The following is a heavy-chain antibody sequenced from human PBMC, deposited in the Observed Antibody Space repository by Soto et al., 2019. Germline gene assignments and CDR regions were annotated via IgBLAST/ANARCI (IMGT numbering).Heavy chain of an antibody. CDR1: GFTFSSYA. CDR2: ISGSGNTM. D-gene: IGHD4-4*01. V-gene: IGHV3-48*02. Sequence: PGGSLRLSCAASGFTFSSYAMHWVRQAPGKGLEWVAVISYISGSGNTMYYADSVKGRFTIARDNAQKSLYLQLNNLRDDDTAMYYCARDPKSGNQKLYFDYWGQGTLVTVSS. J-gene: IGHJ4*02. CDR3: ARDPKSGNQKLYFDY.